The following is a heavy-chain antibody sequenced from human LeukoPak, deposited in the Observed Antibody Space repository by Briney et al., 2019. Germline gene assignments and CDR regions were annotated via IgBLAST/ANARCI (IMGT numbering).Heavy chain of an antibody. CDR2: ISSSSSYI. D-gene: IGHD6-13*01. CDR3: AKAIRGSSWEEVPWFDP. V-gene: IGHV3-21*01. J-gene: IGHJ5*02. Sequence: GGSLRLSCAASGFTFSSYSMNWVRQAPGKGLEWVSSISSSSSYIYYADSVKGRFTISRDNAKNSLYLQMNSLRAEDTAVYYCAKAIRGSSWEEVPWFDPWGQGTLVTVSS. CDR1: GFTFSSYS.